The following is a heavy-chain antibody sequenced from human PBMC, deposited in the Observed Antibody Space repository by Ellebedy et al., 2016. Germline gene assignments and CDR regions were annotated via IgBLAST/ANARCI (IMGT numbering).Heavy chain of an antibody. CDR3: ARELDTAMDDAFDI. CDR2: INSDGSST. D-gene: IGHD5-18*01. Sequence: GESLKISXAASGFTFSSYWMHWVRQAPGKGLVWVSRINSDGSSTSYADSVKGRFTISRDNAKNTLYLQMNSLRAEDTAVYYCARELDTAMDDAFDIWGQGTMVTVSS. V-gene: IGHV3-74*01. J-gene: IGHJ3*02. CDR1: GFTFSSYW.